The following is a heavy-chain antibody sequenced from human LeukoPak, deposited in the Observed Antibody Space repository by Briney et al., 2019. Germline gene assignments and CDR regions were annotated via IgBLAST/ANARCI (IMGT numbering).Heavy chain of an antibody. CDR2: ISWNSGSI. Sequence: PGGSLRLSCAASGFSFDDYAMHWVRQAPGKGLEWVSGISWNSGSIGYADSVKGRFTISRDNAKNSLYLQMNSLRAEDTALYYCAKDMRPFGVATFDYWGQGTLVTVSS. J-gene: IGHJ4*02. D-gene: IGHD3-3*01. CDR3: AKDMRPFGVATFDY. CDR1: GFSFDDYA. V-gene: IGHV3-9*01.